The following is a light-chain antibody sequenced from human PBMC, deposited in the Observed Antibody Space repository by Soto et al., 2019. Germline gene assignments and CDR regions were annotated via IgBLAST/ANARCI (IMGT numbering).Light chain of an antibody. V-gene: IGLV1-47*01. Sequence: QSVLTQPPSASGTPGQRVTISCSGSSSNIGKSDVYWYQQLPGTAPKLLIYKSNQRPSGVPDRFSGSTSGTSASLAITGLRSEDEADDYCTVWDDSLSGRLFGGGTKLTVL. CDR3: TVWDDSLSGRL. J-gene: IGLJ2*01. CDR2: KSN. CDR1: SSNIGKSD.